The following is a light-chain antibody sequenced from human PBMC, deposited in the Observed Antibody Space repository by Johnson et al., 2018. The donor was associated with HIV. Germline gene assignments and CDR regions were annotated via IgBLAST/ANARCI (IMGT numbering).Light chain of an antibody. CDR1: SSNIGNNY. J-gene: IGLJ1*01. CDR2: ENN. V-gene: IGLV1-51*02. Sequence: QSVLTQPPSVSAAPGQKVTISCSGSSSNIGNNYVSWYQQLPGTAPKLLIYENNKRPSGIPDRFSGSKSGTSATLGITGLQTGDEADYYCESWDSSLSTGSDVIGTGTTITVL. CDR3: ESWDSSLSTGSDV.